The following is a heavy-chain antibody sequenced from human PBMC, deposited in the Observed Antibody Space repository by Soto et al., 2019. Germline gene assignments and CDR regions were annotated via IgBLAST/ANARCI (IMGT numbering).Heavy chain of an antibody. CDR2: ISGHGDAT. D-gene: IGHD3-10*01. Sequence: EVQLLESGGGLVQPGGSLRLSCAASGFPFTGYAMSWVRQAPGKGLEWVAAISGHGDATFYADSVKGSFTISRDKSKKTLYLHKKSLRAEDTGLYYCANSRVSMVRGLNIIPNYWGQGTLVPVSS. V-gene: IGHV3-23*01. CDR1: GFPFTGYA. CDR3: ANSRVSMVRGLNIIPNY. J-gene: IGHJ4*02.